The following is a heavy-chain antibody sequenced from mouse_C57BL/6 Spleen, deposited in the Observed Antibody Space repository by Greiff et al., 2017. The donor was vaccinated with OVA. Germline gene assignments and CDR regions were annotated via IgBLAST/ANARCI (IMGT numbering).Heavy chain of an antibody. CDR1: GFTFSSYG. V-gene: IGHV5-6*02. CDR3: ARRGSGYEGYAMDY. D-gene: IGHD3-2*02. CDR2: ISSGGSYT. J-gene: IGHJ4*01. Sequence: EVKVIESGGDLVKPGGSLKLSCAASGFTFSSYGMSWVRQTPGKGLEWVATISSGGSYTYYPDSVKGRFTISRDNAKNTLYLQVSSLKTEDTAMDYWARRGSGYEGYAMDYWGQGTSVTVSS.